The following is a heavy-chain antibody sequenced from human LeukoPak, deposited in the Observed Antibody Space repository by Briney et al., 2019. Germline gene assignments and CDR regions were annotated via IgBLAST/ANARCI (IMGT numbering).Heavy chain of an antibody. Sequence: SGTLSLTCAVSGGSISSSNWWSWVRQPPGKGLEWIGEIYHSGSTNYNPSLKSRVIISVDKSKNQFSLKLSSVTAADTAVYYCARALKSGFGELSFDYWGQGTLVTVSS. J-gene: IGHJ4*02. CDR1: GGSISSSNW. D-gene: IGHD3-10*01. CDR3: ARALKSGFGELSFDY. CDR2: IYHSGST. V-gene: IGHV4-4*02.